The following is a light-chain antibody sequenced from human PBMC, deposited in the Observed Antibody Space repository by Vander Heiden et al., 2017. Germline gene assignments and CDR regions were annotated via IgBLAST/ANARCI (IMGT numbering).Light chain of an antibody. CDR3: KSSDNSLSGWV. CDR2: DNN. J-gene: IGLJ3*02. Sequence: QSVLTQPPSVSGAPGQRVTISCTGPRSTSGTVYNVHWYQKLPGTAPKLLIYDNNKRPSGVPDRFSGSKSATSASLAITGPQAEDEADYYCKSSDNSLSGWVFGGGTKLTVL. V-gene: IGLV1-40*01. CDR1: RSTSGTVYN.